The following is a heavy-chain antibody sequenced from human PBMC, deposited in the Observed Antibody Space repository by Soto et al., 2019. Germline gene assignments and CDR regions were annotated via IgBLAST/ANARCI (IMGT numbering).Heavy chain of an antibody. CDR1: GGSISSGGYY. V-gene: IGHV4-31*03. Sequence: PSETLSLTCTVSGGSISSGGYYWSWIRQHPGKGLEWIGYIYYSGSTYYNPSLKSRVTISVDTSKNQFSLKLSSVTAADTAVYYCATMAPSRQYWFDTWGQGTLVTVSS. CDR3: ATMAPSRQYWFDT. CDR2: IYYSGST. J-gene: IGHJ5*02. D-gene: IGHD3-10*01.